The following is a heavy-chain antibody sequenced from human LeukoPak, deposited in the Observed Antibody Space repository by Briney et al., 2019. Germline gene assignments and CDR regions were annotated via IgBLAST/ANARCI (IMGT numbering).Heavy chain of an antibody. J-gene: IGHJ3*02. CDR3: TTDAIYHDAFDI. D-gene: IGHD3-3*01. CDR2: IKSKTDGGTT. CDR1: GFTFSNAW. V-gene: IGHV3-15*01. Sequence: GGPLRLSCAASGFTFSNAWMSWVRQAPGKGLEWVGRIKSKTDGGTTDYAAPVKGRFTISRDDSKNTLYLQMNSLKTEDTAVYYCTTDAIYHDAFDIWGQGTMVTVSS.